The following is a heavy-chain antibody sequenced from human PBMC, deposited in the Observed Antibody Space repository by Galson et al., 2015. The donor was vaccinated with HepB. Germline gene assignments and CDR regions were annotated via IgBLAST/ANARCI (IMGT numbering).Heavy chain of an antibody. CDR2: ISSSSSYI. Sequence: SLRVSCAASGFTFSSYSMNWVRQAPGKGLEWVSSISSSSSYIYYADSVKGRFTISRDNAKNSLYLQMNSLRAEDTAVYYCAREVQTGTGPWVFDYWGQGTLVTVSS. V-gene: IGHV3-21*01. D-gene: IGHD1-7*01. J-gene: IGHJ4*02. CDR1: GFTFSSYS. CDR3: AREVQTGTGPWVFDY.